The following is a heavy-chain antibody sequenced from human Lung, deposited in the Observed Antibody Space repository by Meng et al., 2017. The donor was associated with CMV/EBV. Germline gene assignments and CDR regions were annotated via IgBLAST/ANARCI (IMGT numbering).Heavy chain of an antibody. CDR2: IRYDGSNT. CDR1: GFTLSSYG. D-gene: IGHD5-12*01. CDR3: ANRYSGFEDVWYFDY. Sequence: GGSLRLXXAMSGFTLSSYGMHWVRQAPGKGLEWVAFIRYDGSNTYYADSVKGRFTISRDNSKNTLYLQMNSLRAEDTAVYYCANRYSGFEDVWYFDYWGQGTLVXVSS. V-gene: IGHV3-30*02. J-gene: IGHJ4*02.